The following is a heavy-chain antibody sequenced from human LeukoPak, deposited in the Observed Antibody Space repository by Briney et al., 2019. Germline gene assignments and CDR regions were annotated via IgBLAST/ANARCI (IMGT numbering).Heavy chain of an antibody. J-gene: IGHJ4*02. CDR1: GGSISSYY. Sequence: KSSETLSLTCTVSGGSISSYYWSWIRQPPGKGLEWIGYIYYSGSTNYNPSLKSRVTISVDTSKNQFSLKLSSVTAADTAVYYCATFGDYDSSGYYYYFDYWGQGTLVTVSS. V-gene: IGHV4-59*01. CDR2: IYYSGST. D-gene: IGHD3-22*01. CDR3: ATFGDYDSSGYYYYFDY.